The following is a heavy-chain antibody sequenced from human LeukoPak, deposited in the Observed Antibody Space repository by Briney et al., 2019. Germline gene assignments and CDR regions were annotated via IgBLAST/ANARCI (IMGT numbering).Heavy chain of an antibody. V-gene: IGHV4-39*07. D-gene: IGHD1-14*01. CDR2: IYYSGST. Sequence: PGGSLRLSCAASGFTFSSYEMNWVRQPPGKGLEWIGSIYYSGSTYYNPSLKSRVTISVDTSKNQFSLKLSSVTAADTAVYYCARGTLNIPGEHGAFDYWGQGTLVTVSS. J-gene: IGHJ4*02. CDR1: GFTFSSYE. CDR3: ARGTLNIPGEHGAFDY.